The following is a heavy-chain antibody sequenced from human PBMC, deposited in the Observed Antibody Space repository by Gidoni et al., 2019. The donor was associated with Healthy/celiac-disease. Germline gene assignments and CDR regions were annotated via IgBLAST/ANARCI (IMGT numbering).Heavy chain of an antibody. CDR2: ISSSGSTI. CDR1: GFTFSSYE. CDR3: ARGGNDFWSGYYTGYYMDV. V-gene: IGHV3-48*03. D-gene: IGHD3-3*01. Sequence: EVQLVESGGGLVQPGGSLRLSCAASGFTFSSYEMHWVRQAPGKGLEWVSYISSSGSTIYYADSVKGRFTISRDNAKNSLYLQMNSLRAEDTAVYYCARGGNDFWSGYYTGYYMDVWGKGTTVTVSS. J-gene: IGHJ6*03.